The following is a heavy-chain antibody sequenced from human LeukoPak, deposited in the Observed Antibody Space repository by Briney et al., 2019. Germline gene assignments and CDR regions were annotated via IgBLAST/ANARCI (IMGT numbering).Heavy chain of an antibody. CDR3: ASSIAAAGDRSGPDYYYYMDV. J-gene: IGHJ6*03. CDR2: IYYSGST. Sequence: SETLSLTCTVSGGSISRYYWSWIRQPPGKGLEWIGYIYYSGSTNYKPSLKSRVTISVDTSKNQFSLKLSSVTAADTAVYYCASSIAAAGDRSGPDYYYYMDVWGKGTTVTVSS. CDR1: GGSISRYY. D-gene: IGHD6-13*01. V-gene: IGHV4-59*01.